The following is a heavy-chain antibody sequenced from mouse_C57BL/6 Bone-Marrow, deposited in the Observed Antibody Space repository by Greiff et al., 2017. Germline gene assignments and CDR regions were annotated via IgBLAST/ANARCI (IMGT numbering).Heavy chain of an antibody. CDR3: TPYEYEGPWFAY. Sequence: VQLQQSGAELVRPGASVKLSCTASGFNIKDDYMHWVQQRPEQGLEWIGWIDPENGDTEYASKFQGKATITADTSSNTAYLHLSGLTAEDTAVYYCTPYEYEGPWFAYWGQGTLVTVSA. V-gene: IGHV14-4*01. J-gene: IGHJ3*01. D-gene: IGHD2-4*01. CDR1: GFNIKDDY. CDR2: IDPENGDT.